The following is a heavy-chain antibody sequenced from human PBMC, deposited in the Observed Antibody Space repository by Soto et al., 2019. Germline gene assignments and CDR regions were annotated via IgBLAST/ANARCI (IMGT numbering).Heavy chain of an antibody. Sequence: GGSLRLSCAASGFTFSSYAMHWVRQAPGKGLEWVAVISYDGSNKYYADSVKGRFTISRDNSKNTLYLQMNSLRAEDTAVYYCARSSPRLGPLDYWGQGTLVTVSS. D-gene: IGHD3-16*01. J-gene: IGHJ4*02. CDR1: GFTFSSYA. CDR3: ARSSPRLGPLDY. CDR2: ISYDGSNK. V-gene: IGHV3-30-3*01.